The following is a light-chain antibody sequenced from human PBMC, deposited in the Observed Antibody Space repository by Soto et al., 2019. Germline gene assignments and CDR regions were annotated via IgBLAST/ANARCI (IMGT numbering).Light chain of an antibody. Sequence: EIVMTQSPGTLSVSPGERATLSCRASQDIGTNLAWYQQRPGQAPRLLIYAASSRATDIPARFTGRGSGTEFTLTISSLQPEDFAVYFCQQYSNWPLYTFGQGTKLEI. V-gene: IGKV3-15*01. CDR2: AAS. J-gene: IGKJ2*01. CDR3: QQYSNWPLYT. CDR1: QDIGTN.